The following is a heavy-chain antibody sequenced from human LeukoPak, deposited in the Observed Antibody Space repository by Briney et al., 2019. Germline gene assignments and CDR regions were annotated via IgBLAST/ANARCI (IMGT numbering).Heavy chain of an antibody. CDR1: GITLMSYT. Sequence: HTGGSLRLSCSASGITLMSYTIHWLRRAPGRGLEWLTLVLDNTDFAYHADSVKGRFIISRDTSKNVVYLQMNSLRPEDTAVYYCASEPGLSRGAVYAMDVWGQGTTVTVSS. V-gene: IGHV3-30-3*01. J-gene: IGHJ6*02. CDR2: VLDNTDFA. CDR3: ASEPGLSRGAVYAMDV. D-gene: IGHD3-22*01.